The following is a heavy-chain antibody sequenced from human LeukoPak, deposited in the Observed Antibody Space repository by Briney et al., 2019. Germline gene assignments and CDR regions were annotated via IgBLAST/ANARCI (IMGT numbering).Heavy chain of an antibody. D-gene: IGHD6-13*01. CDR3: AKDRSIAAAGTGYYYYYGMDV. CDR1: GFTVSSNY. Sequence: GGSLRLSCAASGFTVSSNYMSWVRQAPGKGLEWVAVISSDGVNKYYADSVKGRFAISRDNSKNILYLQMNTLRLEDTAVYYCAKDRSIAAAGTGYYYYYGMDVWGQGTTVTVSS. V-gene: IGHV3-30*09. CDR2: ISSDGVNK. J-gene: IGHJ6*02.